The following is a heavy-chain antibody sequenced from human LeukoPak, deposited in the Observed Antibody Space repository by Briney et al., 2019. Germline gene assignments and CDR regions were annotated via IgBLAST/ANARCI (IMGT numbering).Heavy chain of an antibody. J-gene: IGHJ4*02. D-gene: IGHD3-10*01. CDR3: AGPGAGDLDY. CDR1: GGPFGAYY. V-gene: IGHV4-34*01. CDR2: INYSGST. Sequence: SETLSLTCAVYGGPFGAYYWSWTRQPPGKGLEWIGEINYSGSTNYNPSLKSRVTISIDTSKNHFSLKLSSVTAADTAVYYCAGPGAGDLDYWGQGTLVTVSS.